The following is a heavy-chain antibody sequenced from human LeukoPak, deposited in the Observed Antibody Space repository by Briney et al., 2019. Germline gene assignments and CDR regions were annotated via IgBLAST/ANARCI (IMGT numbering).Heavy chain of an antibody. J-gene: IGHJ3*02. CDR1: SGSMSSYY. D-gene: IGHD1-1*01. CDR2: FFNSGDI. V-gene: IGHV4-59*01. CDR3: ARASWNDLSGALDI. Sequence: SETLSLTCTVSSGSMSSYYWTWIRQPPGKGLEWIGYFFNSGDIKYNPSLKSRVSTSVDMSKNQFSLKLSSVTTADTAMYYCARASWNDLSGALDIWGQGTMVTVSS.